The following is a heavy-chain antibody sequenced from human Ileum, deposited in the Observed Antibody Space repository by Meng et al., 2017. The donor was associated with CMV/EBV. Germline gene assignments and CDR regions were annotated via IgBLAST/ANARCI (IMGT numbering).Heavy chain of an antibody. CDR3: ARGDDWRDYYGMDI. V-gene: IGHV3-74*01. J-gene: IGHJ6*01. CDR2: ISGDGSVT. CDR1: GFNFSSYW. D-gene: IGHD3-9*01. Sequence: GESPKTPCAASGFNFSSYWMHRVRQAPEKGLVWVARISGDGSVTNYADSVRGRIPISRDNAKNTLYVQMNSQRVEETAVYYCARGDDWRDYYGMDIWGQGTTVTVSS.